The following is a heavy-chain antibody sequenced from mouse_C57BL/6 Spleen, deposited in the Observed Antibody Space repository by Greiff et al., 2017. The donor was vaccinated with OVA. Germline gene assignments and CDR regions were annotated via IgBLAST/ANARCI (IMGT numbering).Heavy chain of an antibody. D-gene: IGHD1-1*01. CDR3: ARRRNGSSSYYFDY. CDR1: GYTFTNYW. V-gene: IGHV1-63*01. CDR2: IYPGGGYT. J-gene: IGHJ2*01. Sequence: VQLQQSGAELVRPGTSVKMSCKASGYTFTNYWIGWAKQRPGHGLEWIGDIYPGGGYTNYNEKFKGKATLTADKSSSTAYMQFSRLTSEDSAIYYCARRRNGSSSYYFDYWGQGTTLTVSS.